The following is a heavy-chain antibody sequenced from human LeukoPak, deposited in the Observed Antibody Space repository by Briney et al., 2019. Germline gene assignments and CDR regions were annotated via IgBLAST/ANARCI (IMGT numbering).Heavy chain of an antibody. J-gene: IGHJ3*01. CDR2: IYPGDSDT. Sequence: GESLKISCKGSGYSFTSYWIGWVRQMPGKGLEWMAIIYPGDSDTRYSPSFHGQVTISVDKSISTAYLQWSSLKASDTAMYYCARFRPYNWNYVPYWGQGTMVTVSS. D-gene: IGHD1-7*01. CDR1: GYSFTSYW. CDR3: ARFRPYNWNYVPY. V-gene: IGHV5-51*01.